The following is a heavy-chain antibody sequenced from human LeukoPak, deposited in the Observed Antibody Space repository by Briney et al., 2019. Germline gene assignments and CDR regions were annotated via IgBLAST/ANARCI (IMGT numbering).Heavy chain of an antibody. CDR2: INPNSGGT. Sequence: GASVKVSCKASGYTFTGYYMHWVRQAPGQGLEWMGWINPNSGGTNYAQKFQGRVTMTRDTSISTAYMELSRLRSDDTAVYYCARDKAKWELTAFDYWGQGTLVTVSS. D-gene: IGHD1-26*01. CDR1: GYTFTGYY. V-gene: IGHV1-2*02. CDR3: ARDKAKWELTAFDY. J-gene: IGHJ4*02.